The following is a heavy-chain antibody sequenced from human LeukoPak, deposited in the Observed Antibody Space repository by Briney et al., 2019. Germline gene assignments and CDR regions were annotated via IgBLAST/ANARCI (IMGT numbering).Heavy chain of an antibody. CDR2: ITDSGGDT. CDR3: VKGSERSCPYYFDY. Sequence: GGSLRLSCAASGFTFSSYAMTWVRQAPGKGLEWVSAITDSGGDTYHADSVKGRFTISRDNSKNTLYMQMNSLRAEDTAIYYCVKGSERSCPYYFDYWGQGTLVTVSS. V-gene: IGHV3-23*01. J-gene: IGHJ4*02. CDR1: GFTFSSYA. D-gene: IGHD2-2*01.